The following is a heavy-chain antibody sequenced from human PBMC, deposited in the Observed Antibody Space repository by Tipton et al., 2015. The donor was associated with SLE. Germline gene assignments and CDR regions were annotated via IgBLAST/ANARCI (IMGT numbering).Heavy chain of an antibody. CDR2: IYYSGST. CDR3: ARLPYSYSNPFDY. CDR1: GGSISSHY. Sequence: TLSLTCTVSGGSISSHYWSWIRQPPGKGLEWIGYIYYSGSTNYNPSLKSRVTISVDTSKNQFSLRLTSVTAADTAVHYCARLPYSYSNPFDYWGQGTLVTVSS. D-gene: IGHD5-18*01. J-gene: IGHJ4*02. V-gene: IGHV4-59*11.